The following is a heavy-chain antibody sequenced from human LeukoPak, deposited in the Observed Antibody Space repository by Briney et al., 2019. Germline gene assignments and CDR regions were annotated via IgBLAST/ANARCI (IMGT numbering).Heavy chain of an antibody. J-gene: IGHJ4*02. V-gene: IGHV4-61*02. D-gene: IGHD6-13*01. CDR1: GGSISSGSYY. Sequence: PSQTLSLTCTVSGGSISSGSYYWSWNRQPTGKGLEWIGRFYTSGSTNYNPSLKSRATITVDTSKNQFSLKLSSVTAADTAVYYCARTLPTGTAAGTFDYWGQGTLVTVSS. CDR3: ARTLPTGTAAGTFDY. CDR2: FYTSGST.